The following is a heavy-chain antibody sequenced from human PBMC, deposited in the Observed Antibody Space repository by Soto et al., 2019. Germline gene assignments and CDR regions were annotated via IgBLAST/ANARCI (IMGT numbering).Heavy chain of an antibody. Sequence: QPVGSLRLSCTTSGFTFGDYAMSWSRQAPGKGLEWVGVIRSKAYGGTTDYAASVKGRFTISRDDSKSIAYLQMNSLKSEDTGVYYCTKYTYTSRYAYYGMDVWGHGTTV. V-gene: IGHV3-49*03. D-gene: IGHD6-13*01. CDR3: TKYTYTSRYAYYGMDV. J-gene: IGHJ6*02. CDR2: IRSKAYGGTT. CDR1: GFTFGDYA.